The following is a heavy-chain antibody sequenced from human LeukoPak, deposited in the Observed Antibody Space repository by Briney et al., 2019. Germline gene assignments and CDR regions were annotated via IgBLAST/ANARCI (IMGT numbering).Heavy chain of an antibody. D-gene: IGHD4/OR15-4a*01. J-gene: IGHJ4*02. Sequence: PGRSLRLSCAASGFTFSSYAIHWVRQAPGKGLEWVSFIYSDNTHYSDSVKGRFTISRDNSKNTLYLQMNSLRAEDTAVYYCARRAGAYSHPYDYWGQGTLVTVSS. CDR2: IYSDNT. CDR1: GFTFSSYA. CDR3: ARRAGAYSHPYDY. V-gene: IGHV3-53*01.